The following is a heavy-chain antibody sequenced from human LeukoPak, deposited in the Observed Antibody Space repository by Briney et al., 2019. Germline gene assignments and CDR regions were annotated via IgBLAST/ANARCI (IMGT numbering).Heavy chain of an antibody. V-gene: IGHV3-74*01. CDR1: GFTFTTFW. J-gene: IGHJ4*02. Sequence: GGSLRLSCATSGFTFTTFWMHWVRQAPGKGLVWVSRINHDGSSTNYADSVKGRFTISRDNAKNTVYLQMNSLRAEDTAVYYCAKDRSPYYYGSGSSGFDYWGQGTLVTVSS. CDR3: AKDRSPYYYGSGSSGFDY. CDR2: INHDGSST. D-gene: IGHD3-10*01.